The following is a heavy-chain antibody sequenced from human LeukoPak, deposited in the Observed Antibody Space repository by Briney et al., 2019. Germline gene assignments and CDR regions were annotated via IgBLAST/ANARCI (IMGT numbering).Heavy chain of an antibody. CDR1: GGSFSGYY. CDR2: INHSGST. J-gene: IGHJ4*02. CDR3: ARHRYSGSYYYLDY. D-gene: IGHD1-26*01. V-gene: IGHV4-34*01. Sequence: SETLSLTCAVYGGSFSGYYWSWIRQPPGKGLEWIGEINHSGSTYYNPSLKSRVTISVDTSKNQFSLKLSSVTAADTAVYYCARHRYSGSYYYLDYWGQGTLVTVSS.